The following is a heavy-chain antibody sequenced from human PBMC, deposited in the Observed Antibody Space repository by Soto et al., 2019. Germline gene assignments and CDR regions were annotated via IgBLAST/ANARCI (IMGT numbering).Heavy chain of an antibody. CDR2: IYPGDSET. CDR1: GYTFGTYW. CDR3: ISGYYTWFDP. J-gene: IGHJ5*02. V-gene: IGHV5-51*01. Sequence: GESLKISCKGSGYTFGTYWIGWVRQMPGKGLEWMGDIYPGDSETRYSPSFQGRVTISADKSISTAYLQWSSLEASDTAMYYCISGYYTWFDPWGHGTLVTVSS. D-gene: IGHD3-3*01.